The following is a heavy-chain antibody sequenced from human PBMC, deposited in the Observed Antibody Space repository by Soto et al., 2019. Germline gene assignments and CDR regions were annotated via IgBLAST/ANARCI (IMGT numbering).Heavy chain of an antibody. V-gene: IGHV3-30*18. CDR2: ISYDGSNK. J-gene: IGHJ6*02. CDR1: GFTFSSYG. CDR3: LKDDRDCSSTSCYSFPAYYYYCKAV. Sequence: PGGSLRLSCAASGFTFSSYGMHWVRQAPGKGLVWVAVISYDGSNKYYADSVKGRFTISRDTSKNTLYLQMNSLRAEDTAVYYCLKDDRDCSSTSCYSFPAYYYYCKAVLGQGTMVTVSS. D-gene: IGHD2-2*01.